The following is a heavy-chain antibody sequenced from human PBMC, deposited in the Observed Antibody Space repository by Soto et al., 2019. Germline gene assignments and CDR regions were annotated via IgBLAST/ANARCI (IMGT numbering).Heavy chain of an antibody. D-gene: IGHD2-15*01. CDR2: IIPIFGTA. Sequence: ASVKVSCKASGGTFSSYAISWVRQAPGQGLEWMGGIIPIFGTANYAQKFQGRVTITADKSTSTAYMELSSLRSEDTAVYYCARGRYCSGGSCYSVPPVDFDYWGQGTLVTVSS. J-gene: IGHJ4*02. CDR3: ARGRYCSGGSCYSVPPVDFDY. V-gene: IGHV1-69*06. CDR1: GGTFSSYA.